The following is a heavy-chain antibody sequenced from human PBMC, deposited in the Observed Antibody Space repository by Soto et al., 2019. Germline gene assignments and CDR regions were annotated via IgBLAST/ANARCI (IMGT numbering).Heavy chain of an antibody. CDR3: AKRYYGSGSYYAFDI. CDR1: GFPFSSYA. CDR2: VSGAGGST. J-gene: IGHJ3*02. D-gene: IGHD3-10*01. V-gene: IGHV3-23*01. Sequence: EVQLLESGGDLVHPGGSLRLSCAASGFPFSSYAMTWVRQAPGKGLEWVSTVSGAGGSTYYADSVKGRFTISRDNSKNTLYLQMTSLRAEDTAIYYCAKRYYGSGSYYAFDIWGQGTMVTVSS.